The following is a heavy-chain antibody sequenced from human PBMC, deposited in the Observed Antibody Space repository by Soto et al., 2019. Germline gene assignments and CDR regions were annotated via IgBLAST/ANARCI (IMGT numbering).Heavy chain of an antibody. J-gene: IGHJ4*02. CDR3: AKGSSTSRPYYFDY. Sequence: EVQLLESGGGLVQPGGSLRLSCVASGFTFGTSAMSWVRQAPGKGLEWVSAISGSGASTYYADSVKGRFTIARDSSQPTLYLQMNSLRADDTAVYYCAKGSSTSRPYYFDYWGQGSLVTVSS. D-gene: IGHD6-19*01. V-gene: IGHV3-23*01. CDR2: ISGSGAST. CDR1: GFTFGTSA.